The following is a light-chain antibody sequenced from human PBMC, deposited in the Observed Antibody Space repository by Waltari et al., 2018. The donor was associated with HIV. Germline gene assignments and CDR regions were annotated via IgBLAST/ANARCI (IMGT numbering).Light chain of an antibody. J-gene: IGLJ2*01. CDR1: NTGCQT. Sequence: SFVLTQPPSMSVAPGKTASIPCGGNNTGCQTVPSYQQKAGQAPLVVIYDNSDRPSGIPERFSGSNSGNTATLTITRVGAGDEADYYCQVWDSSSDHVVFGGGTKLTIL. V-gene: IGLV3-21*04. CDR3: QVWDSSSDHVV. CDR2: DNS.